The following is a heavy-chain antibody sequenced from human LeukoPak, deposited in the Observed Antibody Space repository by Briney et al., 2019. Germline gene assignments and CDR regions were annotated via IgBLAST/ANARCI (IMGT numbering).Heavy chain of an antibody. Sequence: GRSLRLSCAASGFTFSSYGMHWVRQAPGKGLEWVAVISYDGSNKYYADSVKGRFTISRDNSKNTLYLQMNSLRGEDTAVYYCAKGMDYCDSSGYLYFDYWGQGTLVTVSS. V-gene: IGHV3-30*18. CDR1: GFTFSSYG. J-gene: IGHJ4*02. D-gene: IGHD3-22*01. CDR2: ISYDGSNK. CDR3: AKGMDYCDSSGYLYFDY.